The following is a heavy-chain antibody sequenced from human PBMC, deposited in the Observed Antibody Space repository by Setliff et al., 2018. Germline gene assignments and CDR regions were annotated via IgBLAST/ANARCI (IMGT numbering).Heavy chain of an antibody. CDR2: IYHSGSA. D-gene: IGHD1-26*01. Sequence: SETLSLTCTVSGDSISSGDYFWSWIRQPPGKGLEWIAYIYHSGSACYNPSLKSRVTMSVDTSKNQFSLHLTSVTAADTAVYYCAREVGTSTSSDAFDVWGQGMMVTVS. CDR1: GDSISSGDYF. CDR3: AREVGTSTSSDAFDV. J-gene: IGHJ3*01. V-gene: IGHV4-30-4*08.